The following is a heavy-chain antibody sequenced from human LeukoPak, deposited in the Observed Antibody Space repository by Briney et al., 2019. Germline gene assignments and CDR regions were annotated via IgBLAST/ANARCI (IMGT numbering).Heavy chain of an antibody. D-gene: IGHD6-6*01. CDR3: TRPRPVAARLPYYYYMDV. J-gene: IGHJ6*03. Sequence: GGSLKLSCAASGFTFSGSAMHWVRQPSGKGLEWVGRIRRKANSNATAYAAPEKGRFTISRDDSKNTAYLQMNSLKTEDTAVYYCTRPRPVAARLPYYYYMDVWGKGTTVTVSS. V-gene: IGHV3-73*01. CDR1: GFTFSGSA. CDR2: IRRKANSNAT.